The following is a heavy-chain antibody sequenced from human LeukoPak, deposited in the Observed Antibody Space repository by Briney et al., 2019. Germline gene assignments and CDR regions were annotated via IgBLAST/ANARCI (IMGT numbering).Heavy chain of an antibody. D-gene: IGHD6-6*01. CDR3: ARYTSSSGYFDS. CDR2: IFYSGTT. V-gene: IGHV4-39*01. Sequence: SETLSLTCTVSGASISGSDYHWGWIRQPPGKGLEWIGSIFYSGTTYYNPSLKGRVTLSVDTSKNQFSLNLNSVTAADTAVYYCARYTSSSGYFDSWGQGTLATVSS. CDR1: GASISGSDYH. J-gene: IGHJ4*01.